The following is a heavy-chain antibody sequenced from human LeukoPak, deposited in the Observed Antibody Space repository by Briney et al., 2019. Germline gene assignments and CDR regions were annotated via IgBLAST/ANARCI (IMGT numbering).Heavy chain of an antibody. V-gene: IGHV3-53*01. J-gene: IGHJ3*02. CDR3: ARAPDRSGSYYGGFDI. D-gene: IGHD3-10*01. Sequence: PGGPLRLSCVASGFTVSSSYMNWVRQAPGKGLEWVSVIYSGGSTYYADSVKGRFTISRDNSKNTLYLQMNSLRAEDTAVYYCARAPDRSGSYYGGFDIWGQGTMVTVSS. CDR1: GFTVSSSY. CDR2: IYSGGST.